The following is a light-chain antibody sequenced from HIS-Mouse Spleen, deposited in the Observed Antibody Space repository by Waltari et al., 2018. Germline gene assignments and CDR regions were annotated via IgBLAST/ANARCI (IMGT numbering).Light chain of an antibody. Sequence: SYELTQPPSVSVSPGHTARITYSGDALPKKFAYWYQQKSGQAPVLVSYEDSKRPSGIPGRFSGSSSGTMATLTISGAQVEDEADYYCYSTDSSGNHRVFGGGTKLTVL. CDR3: YSTDSSGNHRV. CDR2: EDS. CDR1: ALPKKF. J-gene: IGLJ2*01. V-gene: IGLV3-10*01.